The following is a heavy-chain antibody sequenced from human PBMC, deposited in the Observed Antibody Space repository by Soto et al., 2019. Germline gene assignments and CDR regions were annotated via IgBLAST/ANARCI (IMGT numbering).Heavy chain of an antibody. CDR2: IRSKANSYAT. Sequence: GGSLRLSCAASGFTFSGSAMHWVRQASGKGLEWVGRIRSKANSYATAYAASVKGRFTISRDDSKNTAYLQMNSLKTEDTAVYYCTTSQQQLVNYYYGMDVWGQGTTGTVS. V-gene: IGHV3-73*01. CDR3: TTSQQQLVNYYYGMDV. CDR1: GFTFSGSA. D-gene: IGHD6-13*01. J-gene: IGHJ6*02.